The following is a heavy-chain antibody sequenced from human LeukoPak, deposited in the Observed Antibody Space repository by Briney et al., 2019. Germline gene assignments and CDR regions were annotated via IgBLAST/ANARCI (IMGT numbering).Heavy chain of an antibody. CDR2: ISYDGSNK. Sequence: PGGSLRLSCAASGFTFSSYAMHWVRQAPGKGLEWVAVISYDGSNKYYADSVKGRFTISRDNSKSTLYLQMNSLRAEDTAVYYCARDPGTGFWSGYYHGDYFDYWGQGTLVTVSS. J-gene: IGHJ4*02. D-gene: IGHD3-3*01. CDR3: ARDPGTGFWSGYYHGDYFDY. CDR1: GFTFSSYA. V-gene: IGHV3-30-3*01.